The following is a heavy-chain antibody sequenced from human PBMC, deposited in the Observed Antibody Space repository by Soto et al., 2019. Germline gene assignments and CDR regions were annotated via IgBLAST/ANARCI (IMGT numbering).Heavy chain of an antibody. D-gene: IGHD6-19*01. J-gene: IGHJ6*02. CDR2: IYYSGST. Sequence: SETLSLTCTVSGGSISSYHWSWVRQPPGKGLEWIGYIYYSGSTNYNPSLKSRVTISVDTSKNQFSLKLSSVTAADTAVYYCARDLAVAGTVYYYYGMDVWGQGTTVTVSS. CDR3: ARDLAVAGTVYYYYGMDV. V-gene: IGHV4-59*01. CDR1: GGSISSYH.